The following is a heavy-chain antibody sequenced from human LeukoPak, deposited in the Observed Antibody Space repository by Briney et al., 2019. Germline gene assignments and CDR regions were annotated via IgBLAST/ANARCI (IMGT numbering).Heavy chain of an antibody. CDR3: ARGVVPAAISYYYMDV. CDR1: GGSISSVGYC. Sequence: SQTLSLTCTVSGGSISSVGYCWSRIRPPPGKGLEWIGYICCSGSTYYNPSLKSRVTISVDTSKNQFSLKLSSVTAADTAVYYCARGVVPAAISYYYMDVWGKGTTVTVSS. J-gene: IGHJ6*03. CDR2: ICCSGST. D-gene: IGHD2-2*01. V-gene: IGHV4-31*03.